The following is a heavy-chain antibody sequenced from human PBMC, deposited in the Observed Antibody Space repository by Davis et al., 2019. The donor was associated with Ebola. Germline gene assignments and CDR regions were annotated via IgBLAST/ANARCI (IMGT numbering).Heavy chain of an antibody. D-gene: IGHD3-3*01. CDR2: INPNSGGT. V-gene: IGHV1-2*04. J-gene: IGHJ6*02. Sequence: ASVKVSCKASGYTFTGYYMHWVRQAPGQGLEWMGWINPNSGGTNYAQKFQGWVTMTRDTSISTAYMELSRLRSDDTAVYHCARNSKNYDFWSGYPYYYYGMDVWGQGTTVTVSS. CDR1: GYTFTGYY. CDR3: ARNSKNYDFWSGYPYYYYGMDV.